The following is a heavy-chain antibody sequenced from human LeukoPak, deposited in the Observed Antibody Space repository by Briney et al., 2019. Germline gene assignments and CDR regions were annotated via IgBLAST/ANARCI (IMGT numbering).Heavy chain of an antibody. V-gene: IGHV3-48*01. Sequence: PGGSLRLSCAASGFTFSSYSMNWVRQAPGKGLEWVSYISSSSSTIYYADSVKGRFTISRDNAKNSLYLQMNSLRAEDTAVYYCARDEVILTSPPYYYYMDVWGKGTTVTVSS. D-gene: IGHD3-9*01. CDR1: GFTFSSYS. J-gene: IGHJ6*03. CDR3: ARDEVILTSPPYYYYMDV. CDR2: ISSSSSTI.